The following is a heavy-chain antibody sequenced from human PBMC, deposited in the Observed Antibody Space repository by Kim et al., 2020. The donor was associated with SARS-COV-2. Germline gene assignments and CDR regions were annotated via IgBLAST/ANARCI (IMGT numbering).Heavy chain of an antibody. Sequence: GGSLRLSCAASGFVFSNYWMTWVRQAPGKGLEWVANIKKDGNEKFYVDSVKGRFTISRDNAKRSLFLQLNSLRHEDTAVYYCVRDGGGTVAVTGPPSYYYGLDVWGQGTTVTVSS. CDR1: GFVFSNYW. J-gene: IGHJ6*02. V-gene: IGHV3-7*01. CDR3: VRDGGGTVAVTGPPSYYYGLDV. D-gene: IGHD6-19*01. CDR2: IKKDGNEK.